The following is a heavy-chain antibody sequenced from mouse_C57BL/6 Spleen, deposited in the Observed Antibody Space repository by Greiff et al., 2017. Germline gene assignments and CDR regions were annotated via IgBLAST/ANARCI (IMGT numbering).Heavy chain of an antibody. CDR1: GFTFSSYG. CDR2: ISSGGSYT. CDR3: ARQHGYDVAD. D-gene: IGHD2-2*01. V-gene: IGHV5-6*01. J-gene: IGHJ3*01. Sequence: EVQLVESGGDLVKPGGSLKLSCAASGFTFSSYGMSWVRQTPDKRLEWVATISSGGSYTYYPDSVKGRFTISRDNAKNTLYLQMSSLKSEDTSRCKCARQHGYDVADWGQGTLVTVSA.